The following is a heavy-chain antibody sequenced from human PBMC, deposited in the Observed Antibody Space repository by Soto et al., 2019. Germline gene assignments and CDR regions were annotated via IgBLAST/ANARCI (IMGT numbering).Heavy chain of an antibody. D-gene: IGHD2-15*01. CDR3: AKNTFYGGRCDTAFHI. Sequence: QVQLQESGPGLVKPSGTLSLTCAVSGASISSDNWWSWVRQPPGKGLEWMGEIYHTGSTFYNPSLRSRVTVSRAKAHNQFPLRLTSVTAADTAVYCCAKNTFYGGRCDTAFHIWGQGTTVTVSP. CDR2: IYHTGST. V-gene: IGHV4-4*01. CDR1: GASISSDNW. J-gene: IGHJ3*02.